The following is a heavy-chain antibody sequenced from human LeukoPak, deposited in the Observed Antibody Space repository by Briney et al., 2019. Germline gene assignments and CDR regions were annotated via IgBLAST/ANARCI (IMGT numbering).Heavy chain of an antibody. CDR1: GFTFSSYS. CDR3: ARDLGSSSKIFDY. CDR2: ISSSSSTI. V-gene: IGHV3-48*01. J-gene: IGHJ4*02. D-gene: IGHD6-6*01. Sequence: GGSLRLSCAASGFTFSSYSMNWFRQAPGKGLEWVSYISSSSSTIYYADSVKGRFTISRDNAKNSLYLQMNSLRAEDTAVYYCARDLGSSSKIFDYWGQGTLVTVSS.